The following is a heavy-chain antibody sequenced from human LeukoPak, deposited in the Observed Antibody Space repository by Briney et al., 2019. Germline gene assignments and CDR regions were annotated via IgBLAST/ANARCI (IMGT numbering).Heavy chain of an antibody. CDR3: ARAEVDSSSSSSWYFDL. CDR2: IYYSGST. V-gene: IGHV4-31*03. CDR1: GGSISSGGYY. J-gene: IGHJ2*01. D-gene: IGHD6-6*01. Sequence: TLSLTCTVSGGSISSGGYYWSWIRQHPGKGLEWIGYIYYSGSTYYNPSLKSRVTISVDTSKNQFSLKLSSVTAADTAVYYCARAEVDSSSSSSWYFDLWGRGTLVTVSS.